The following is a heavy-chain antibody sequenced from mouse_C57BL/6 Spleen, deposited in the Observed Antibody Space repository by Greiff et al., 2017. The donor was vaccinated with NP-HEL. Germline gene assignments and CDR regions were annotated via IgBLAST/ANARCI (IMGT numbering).Heavy chain of an antibody. Sequence: QVQFQQPGTELVKPGASVKLSCKASGYTFTSYWMHWVKQRPGQGLEWIGNINPSNGGTNYNEKFKSKETKSEDKASSKAYMKLSSRTSEDSAVYYCERWGTVGYWYFDGWGTGTTVTVSS. J-gene: IGHJ1*03. CDR2: INPSNGGT. CDR1: GYTFTSYW. V-gene: IGHV1-53*01. D-gene: IGHD1-1*01. CDR3: ERWGTVGYWYFDG.